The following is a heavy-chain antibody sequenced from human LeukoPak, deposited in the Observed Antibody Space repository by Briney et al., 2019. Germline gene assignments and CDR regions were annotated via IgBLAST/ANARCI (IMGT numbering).Heavy chain of an antibody. CDR1: GYSFTSFW. V-gene: IGHV5-51*01. J-gene: IGHJ4*02. CDR3: VRHFGLGVGYNYYFDY. Sequence: GESLKISCKGSGYSFTSFWIGWVRQMPGKGLEWMGIIYPGDSDTKYSPSFQCQVTISADKSISTAYLQWSCLTAADTAIYYIVRHFGLGVGYNYYFDYWGQGTLLTVSS. CDR2: IYPGDSDT. D-gene: IGHD5-24*01.